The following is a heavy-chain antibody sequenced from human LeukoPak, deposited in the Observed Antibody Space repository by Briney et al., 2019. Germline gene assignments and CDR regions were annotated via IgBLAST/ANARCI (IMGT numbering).Heavy chain of an antibody. V-gene: IGHV4-38-2*02. Sequence: PSETLSLTCTVSGFSTSRGYYWGWVRQPPGKGLEWLGSAYHIGSPYYNPSLRTRVAISLDKSKNELSLKLTSVTAADTAMYYCARGPFTIFEVVIPYYFDYWGQGTLVTVSS. D-gene: IGHD3-3*01. CDR3: ARGPFTIFEVVIPYYFDY. CDR2: AYHIGSP. J-gene: IGHJ4*02. CDR1: GFSTSRGYY.